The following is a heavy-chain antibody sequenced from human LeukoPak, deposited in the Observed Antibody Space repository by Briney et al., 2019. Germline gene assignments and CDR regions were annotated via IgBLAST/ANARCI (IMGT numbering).Heavy chain of an antibody. CDR3: ARGDCSAASCYYFDY. J-gene: IGHJ4*02. CDR1: GFRFSGHY. V-gene: IGHV3-11*04. D-gene: IGHD2-15*01. Sequence: PGGSLRLSCAASGFRFSGHYMSWIRQAPGKGLEWVAYIGSTVTTVYYADSVKGRLTISRDNTKDSLYLQMSSLKAEDTAVYYCARGDCSAASCYYFDYWGQGTLVTVSS. CDR2: IGSTVTTV.